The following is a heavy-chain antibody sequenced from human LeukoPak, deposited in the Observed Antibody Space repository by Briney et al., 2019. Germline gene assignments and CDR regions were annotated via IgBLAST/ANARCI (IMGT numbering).Heavy chain of an antibody. J-gene: IGHJ4*02. V-gene: IGHV3-30*18. CDR3: AKLVGATLFDY. D-gene: IGHD1-26*01. Sequence: GGSLRLSCAASGFTFSSYGMHWVRQAPGKGLEWVAVISYDGSNKYYADSVKGRFTISRDNSKNTLYLQMNSLRAGDTAVYYCAKLVGATLFDYWGQGTLVTVSS. CDR2: ISYDGSNK. CDR1: GFTFSSYG.